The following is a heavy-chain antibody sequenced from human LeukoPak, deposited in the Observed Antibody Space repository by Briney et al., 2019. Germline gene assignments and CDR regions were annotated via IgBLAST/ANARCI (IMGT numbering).Heavy chain of an antibody. J-gene: IGHJ4*02. CDR3: ARHRASNYVDS. Sequence: PSQTLSLTCTVSGGSISSGTYYWSWIRQPAGKELEWIGRIYPSGSTNYNPSLKSRVTISVDTSKNQFSLKLSSVTAADTAVYYCARHRASNYVDSWGQGTLVTVSS. D-gene: IGHD3-10*02. CDR2: IYPSGST. V-gene: IGHV4-61*02. CDR1: GGSISSGTYY.